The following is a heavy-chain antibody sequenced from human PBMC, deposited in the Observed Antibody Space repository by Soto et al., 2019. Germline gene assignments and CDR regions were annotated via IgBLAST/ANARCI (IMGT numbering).Heavy chain of an antibody. CDR2: ISTYNGNT. CDR3: ARESGGWHYHYYMDV. CDR1: GYTFTTYG. D-gene: IGHD6-19*01. Sequence: ASVKVSCKASGYTFTTYGISWVRQAPGQGLEWMGWISTYNGNTNYAQNFQGRVTMTTDTSTSAAYMELKSLRSEDTAVYYCARESGGWHYHYYMDVWGKGAAVTVSS. V-gene: IGHV1-18*01. J-gene: IGHJ6*03.